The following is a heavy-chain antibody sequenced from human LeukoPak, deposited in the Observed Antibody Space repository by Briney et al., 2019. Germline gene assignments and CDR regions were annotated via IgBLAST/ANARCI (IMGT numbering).Heavy chain of an antibody. V-gene: IGHV3-30*02. CDR3: AKGQYGSGSYYGLFDY. CDR1: GFTFSSYG. J-gene: IGHJ4*02. D-gene: IGHD3-10*01. CDR2: IRYDGSNK. Sequence: GGSLRLSCAASGFTFSSYGMHWVRQAPGKGLEWVAFIRYDGSNKYYADSVKGRFTISRDNSKNTLYLQMNSLRAEDTAVYYCAKGQYGSGSYYGLFDYWGQGTLVTVSS.